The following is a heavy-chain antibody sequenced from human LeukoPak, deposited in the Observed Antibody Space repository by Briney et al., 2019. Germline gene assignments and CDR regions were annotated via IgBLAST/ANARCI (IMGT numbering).Heavy chain of an antibody. D-gene: IGHD3-3*01. CDR2: IYSSGST. J-gene: IGHJ4*02. CDR3: ARGNYDFWSGYHPFDY. V-gene: IGHV4-61*02. CDR1: DDSISSGGYY. Sequence: PSQTLSLTCTVSDDSISSGGYYCNWIRQPAGKGLEWIGRIYSSGSTNYNPSLKSRLTISIDTSKNQVSLKLSSVTAADTAVYYCARGNYDFWSGYHPFDYWGQGTLVTVSS.